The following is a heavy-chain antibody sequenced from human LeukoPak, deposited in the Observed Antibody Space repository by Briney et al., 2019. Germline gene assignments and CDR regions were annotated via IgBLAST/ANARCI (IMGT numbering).Heavy chain of an antibody. J-gene: IGHJ4*02. CDR2: INPNSGGT. CDR1: GYTFTSYD. V-gene: IGHV1-2*04. Sequence: ASVKVSCKASGYTFTSYDINWVRQAPGQGLEWMGWINPNSGGTNYAQKFQGWVTMTRDTSISTAYMELSRLRSDDTAVYYCARGGGIEPSSGYDHWGQGTLVTVSS. CDR3: ARGGGIEPSSGYDH. D-gene: IGHD3-22*01.